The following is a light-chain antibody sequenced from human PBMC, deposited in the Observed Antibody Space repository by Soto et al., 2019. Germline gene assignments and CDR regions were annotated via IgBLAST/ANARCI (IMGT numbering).Light chain of an antibody. CDR3: QQYDNLPLT. J-gene: IGKJ4*01. Sequence: IQMTQSPSSLSASVGYRVTITCQASQDITNYLNWYQQKPGKAPKLLIYDASNLEAGVPSRFSGSGSGTYFTFTINSLQPEDFSTYYCQQYDNLPLTFGGGSKVDIK. CDR1: QDITNY. CDR2: DAS. V-gene: IGKV1-33*01.